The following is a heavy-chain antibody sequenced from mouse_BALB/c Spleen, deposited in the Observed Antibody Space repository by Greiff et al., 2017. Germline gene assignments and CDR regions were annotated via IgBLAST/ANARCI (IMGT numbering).Heavy chain of an antibody. J-gene: IGHJ4*01. CDR2: FYPGSGSI. Sequence: VQLQQSGAELVKPGASVKLSCKASGYTFTEYIIHWVKQRSGQGLEWIGWFYPGSGSIKYNEKFKDKATLTADKSSSTVYMELSRLTSEDSAVYFCARHERDSYGTSCAMDYWGQGTSDTVYS. D-gene: IGHD1-2*01. V-gene: IGHV1-62-2*01. CDR1: GYTFTEYI. CDR3: ARHERDSYGTSCAMDY.